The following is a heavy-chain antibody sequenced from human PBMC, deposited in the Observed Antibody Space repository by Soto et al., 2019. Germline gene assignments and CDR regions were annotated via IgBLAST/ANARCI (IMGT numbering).Heavy chain of an antibody. D-gene: IGHD3-3*01. CDR2: ISSSGSTI. CDR1: GFTFSDYY. CDR3: ARNYDFWSGYNWFDP. Sequence: GGSLRLSCAASGFTFSDYYMSWIRQAPGKGLEWVSYISSSGSTIYYADSVKGRFTISRDNAKNSLYLQMNSLRAEDAAVYYCARNYDFWSGYNWFDPWGQGTLVTVSS. V-gene: IGHV3-11*01. J-gene: IGHJ5*02.